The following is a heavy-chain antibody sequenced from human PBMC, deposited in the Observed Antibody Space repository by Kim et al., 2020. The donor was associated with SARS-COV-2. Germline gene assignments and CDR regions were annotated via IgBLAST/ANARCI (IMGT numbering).Heavy chain of an antibody. CDR1: GSTFSFSA. D-gene: IGHD2-15*01. CDR3: GKAMGGSGGSCHTDGWFDP. V-gene: IGHV3-23*01. Sequence: GGSLRLSCAASGSTFSFSAMGWVRRPPGKGLEWVSTISGLGDRTHYADSVKGRFTIFRDNSRNLLYLQMNSLRVEDTAVYYCGKAMGGSGGSCHTDGWFDPWDQGTLVTVSS. CDR2: ISGLGDRT. J-gene: IGHJ5*02.